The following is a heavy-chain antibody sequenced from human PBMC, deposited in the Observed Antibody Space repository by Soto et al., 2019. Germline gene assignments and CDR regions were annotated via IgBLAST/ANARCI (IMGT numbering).Heavy chain of an antibody. CDR3: ARDNRGTFDY. D-gene: IGHD7-27*01. Sequence: PGGSLRLSCAASGFTFSNSWMTWVRQAPGKGLEWVANMNQDGSEKYYEDSVKGRFTISRENAKNSLSLQMNSLRAEDTAVYFCARDNRGTFDYWGQGALVTVSS. V-gene: IGHV3-7*03. CDR2: MNQDGSEK. J-gene: IGHJ4*02. CDR1: GFTFSNSW.